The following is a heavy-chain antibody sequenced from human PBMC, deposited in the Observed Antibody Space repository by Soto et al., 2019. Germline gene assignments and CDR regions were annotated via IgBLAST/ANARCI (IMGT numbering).Heavy chain of an antibody. CDR3: ARDLTQLLLSRGYYYGMDV. D-gene: IGHD2-2*01. CDR1: GFTFSSYA. J-gene: IGHJ6*02. Sequence: PGGSLRLSCAASGFTFSSYAMHWVRQAPGKGLEWVAVISYDGSNKYYADSVKGRFTISRDNSKNTLYLQMNSLRAEDTAVYYCARDLTQLLLSRGYYYGMDVWGQGTTVTVSS. CDR2: ISYDGSNK. V-gene: IGHV3-30-3*01.